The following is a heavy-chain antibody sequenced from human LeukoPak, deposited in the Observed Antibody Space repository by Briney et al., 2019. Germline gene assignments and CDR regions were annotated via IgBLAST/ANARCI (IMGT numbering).Heavy chain of an antibody. CDR1: GGSVSSGSYY. CDR2: IYYSGGT. CDR3: AGDRVSVAGTGLNWFDP. Sequence: SETLSLTCTVSGGSVSSGSYYWSWIRQPPGKGLEWIGYIYYSGGTNYNPSLKSRVTISVDTSKNQFSLKLSSVTAADTAVYYCAGDRVSVAGTGLNWFDPWGQGTLVTVSS. D-gene: IGHD6-19*01. V-gene: IGHV4-61*01. J-gene: IGHJ5*02.